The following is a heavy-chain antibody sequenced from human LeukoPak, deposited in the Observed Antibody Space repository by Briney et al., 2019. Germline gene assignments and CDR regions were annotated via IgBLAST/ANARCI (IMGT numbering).Heavy chain of an antibody. CDR1: GFTFSSNY. V-gene: IGHV3-66*04. CDR2: IYSGGST. J-gene: IGHJ4*02. D-gene: IGHD4-17*01. Sequence: GGSVRLFCAACGFTFSSNYMSWVRQAPGKGLEWVSVIYSGGSTYYADSVKGRFTISRDNSKNTLYLQMNSLRAEDTAVYYCARLFGGVTTFDYWGQGTLVTVSS. CDR3: ARLFGGVTTFDY.